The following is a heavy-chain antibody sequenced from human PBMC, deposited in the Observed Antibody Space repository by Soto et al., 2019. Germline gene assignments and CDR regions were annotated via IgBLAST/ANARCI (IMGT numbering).Heavy chain of an antibody. CDR3: ARVPGP. J-gene: IGHJ5*02. Sequence: SETLSVTCAVYGGTFSGYYWSWIRQPPGKGLEWIGEINHSGSTNYNPSLKSRVTISVDRSKNQFSLKLSSVTAADTAVYYCARVPGPWGQGTLVTVSS. CDR2: INHSGST. CDR1: GGTFSGYY. V-gene: IGHV4-34*01.